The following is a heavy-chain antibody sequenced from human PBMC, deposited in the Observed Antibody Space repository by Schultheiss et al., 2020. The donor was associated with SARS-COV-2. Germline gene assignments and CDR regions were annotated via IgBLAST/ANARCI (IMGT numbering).Heavy chain of an antibody. V-gene: IGHV3-64D*06. CDR1: GFAFSSYV. Sequence: GGSLRLSCAASGFAFSSYVLHWVRRAPGKGLEYVSAISDNGVSTYYTDSVKGRFTISRDNSKNTLYLQMSSLRVEDTAVYFCARDHDYMGLQFDYWGQGTLVTVSS. J-gene: IGHJ4*02. D-gene: IGHD4-11*01. CDR2: ISDNGVST. CDR3: ARDHDYMGLQFDY.